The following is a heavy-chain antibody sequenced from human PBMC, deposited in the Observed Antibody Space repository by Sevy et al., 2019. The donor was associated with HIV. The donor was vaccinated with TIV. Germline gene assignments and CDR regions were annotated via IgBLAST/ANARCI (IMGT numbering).Heavy chain of an antibody. CDR3: ATTTVPFNYYYYYYMDV. D-gene: IGHD4-4*01. V-gene: IGHV3-11*06. CDR1: GFTFSDYY. J-gene: IGHJ6*03. CDR2: ISSSSSYT. Sequence: GGSLRLSCAASGFTFSDYYMSWIRQAPGKGLEWVSYISSSSSYTNYADSVKGRFTISRDNAKNSLYLQMNSLRAEDTAVYYCATTTVPFNYYYYYYMDVWGKGTTVTFSS.